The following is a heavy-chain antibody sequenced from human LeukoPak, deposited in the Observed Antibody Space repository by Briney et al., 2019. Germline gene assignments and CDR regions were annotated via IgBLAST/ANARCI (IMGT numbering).Heavy chain of an antibody. CDR3: ARDPLSYYDSSGYRPRNSWFDP. D-gene: IGHD3-22*01. J-gene: IGHJ5*02. Sequence: ASVKVSCKASGYTFSNHGISWVRQAPGQGLEWMGWISAYNGNTNYAQKLQGRVTMTTDTSTSTAYMELRSLRSDDTAVYYCARDPLSYYDSSGYRPRNSWFDPWGQGTLVTVSS. CDR2: ISAYNGNT. CDR1: GYTFSNHG. V-gene: IGHV1-18*01.